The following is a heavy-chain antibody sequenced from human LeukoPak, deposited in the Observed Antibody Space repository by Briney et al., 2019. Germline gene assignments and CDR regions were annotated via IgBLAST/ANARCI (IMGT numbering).Heavy chain of an antibody. CDR1: GFTFSSYS. CDR3: ARGLLAAAGDY. J-gene: IGHJ4*02. D-gene: IGHD6-13*01. V-gene: IGHV3-21*01. CDR2: ISSSSSYI. Sequence: GGSLRLSCAASGFTFSSYSMNWVRQAPGKGLEWVSSISSSSSYISYADSVRGRFTISRDNAKNSLYLQINSLRAEYTAEYYCARGLLAAAGDYWGQGTLVTVSS.